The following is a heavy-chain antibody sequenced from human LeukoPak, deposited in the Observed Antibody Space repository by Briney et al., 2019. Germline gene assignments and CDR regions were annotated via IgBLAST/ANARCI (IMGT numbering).Heavy chain of an antibody. V-gene: IGHV3-23*01. CDR1: GFTFSSYA. J-gene: IGHJ4*02. CDR2: ISGSGGST. CDR3: AKDLFQGIAVAGTGENFDY. D-gene: IGHD6-19*01. Sequence: GGSLRLSCAASGFTFSSYAMSWVRQAPGKGLEWVSAISGSGGSTYYADSVKGRFTISRDNSKNTLYLQMNSLRAEDTAVYYCAKDLFQGIAVAGTGENFDYWGQGTLVTVSS.